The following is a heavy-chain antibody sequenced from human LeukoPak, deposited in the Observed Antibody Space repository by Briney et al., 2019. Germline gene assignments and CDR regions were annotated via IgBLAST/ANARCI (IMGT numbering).Heavy chain of an antibody. V-gene: IGHV4-38-2*01. CDR3: ARRESTYDSSGSYY. Sequence: SETLSLTCSVSGYSISRNYWWGWIRQPPGKGLEWMGSIFHSGRTDYNPSLKGRITISLDATKNQFSLKLSSVTAADTAVYYCARRESTYDSSGSYYWGQGTLVTVSS. CDR1: GYSISRNYW. J-gene: IGHJ4*02. CDR2: IFHSGRT. D-gene: IGHD3-22*01.